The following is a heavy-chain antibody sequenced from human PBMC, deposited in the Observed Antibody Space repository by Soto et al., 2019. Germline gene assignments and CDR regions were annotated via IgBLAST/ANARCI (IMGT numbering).Heavy chain of an antibody. V-gene: IGHV1-69*08. Sequence: QVQLVQSGAEVKKPGSSVKVSCKASGGTFSSYTISWVRQAPGQGLEWMGRIIPILGIANYAPKFQGRVTITADKSTSTAYMELSSLRSEDTAVYYCAREGTDAGGTYYYYYGMDVWGQGTTVTVSS. CDR1: GGTFSSYT. CDR2: IIPILGIA. J-gene: IGHJ6*02. CDR3: AREGTDAGGTYYYYYGMDV. D-gene: IGHD3-16*01.